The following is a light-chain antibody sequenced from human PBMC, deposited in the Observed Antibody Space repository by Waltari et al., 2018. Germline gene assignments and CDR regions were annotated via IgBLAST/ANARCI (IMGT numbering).Light chain of an antibody. Sequence: DIVVTQSPDSLAVSLGERATINCKSSQSVLYTPNNKDYLAWYQQKPGHPPKLLIHRESTREFGVPDRFSGSGSGTDFTLTISSLQAEDVATYYCHQYFSVPLTFGGGTRVEIK. V-gene: IGKV4-1*01. CDR3: HQYFSVPLT. J-gene: IGKJ4*01. CDR1: QSVLYTPNNKDY. CDR2: RES.